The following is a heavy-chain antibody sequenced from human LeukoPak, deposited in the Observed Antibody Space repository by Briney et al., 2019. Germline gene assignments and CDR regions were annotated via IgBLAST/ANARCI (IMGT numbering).Heavy chain of an antibody. CDR1: GFTFSSYA. Sequence: HPGGSLRLSCAASGFTFSSYAMHWVRQAPGKGLEWVAVISYDGSNKYYADSVKGRFTISRDNSKNTLYLQMNSLRAEDTAVYYCARDLGHPEDGSGNYYPFFDYWGQGTLVTVSS. CDR2: ISYDGSNK. D-gene: IGHD3-10*01. CDR3: ARDLGHPEDGSGNYYPFFDY. V-gene: IGHV3-30-3*01. J-gene: IGHJ4*02.